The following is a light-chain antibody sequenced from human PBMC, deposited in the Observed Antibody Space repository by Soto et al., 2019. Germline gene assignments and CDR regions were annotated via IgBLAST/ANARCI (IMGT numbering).Light chain of an antibody. CDR3: SSFTSSSTYV. CDR2: EVS. Sequence: SVLTPPPSVSGSPGQSVAISCPGTSSDVGSYNRVAWYQQPPGTAPKLMIYEVSNRPSGVPDRFSGSKSGNTASLTISGLQAEDEADYYCSSFTSSSTYVFGTGTKVTVL. J-gene: IGLJ1*01. V-gene: IGLV2-18*02. CDR1: SSDVGSYNR.